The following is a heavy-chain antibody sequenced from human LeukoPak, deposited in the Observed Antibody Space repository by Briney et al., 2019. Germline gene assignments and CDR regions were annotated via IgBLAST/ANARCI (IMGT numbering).Heavy chain of an antibody. J-gene: IGHJ4*02. D-gene: IGHD3-22*01. CDR1: GFTLSGSA. CDR3: TRQTYYYDSSGYYPGD. V-gene: IGHV3-73*01. CDR2: IRSKANSYAT. Sequence: PGGSLRLSCAASGFTLSGSAMHWVRQASGKGLEWVGRIRSKANSYATAYAASVKGRFTISRDDSKNTAYLQMNSLKTEDTAVYYCTRQTYYYDSSGYYPGDWGQGTLVTVSS.